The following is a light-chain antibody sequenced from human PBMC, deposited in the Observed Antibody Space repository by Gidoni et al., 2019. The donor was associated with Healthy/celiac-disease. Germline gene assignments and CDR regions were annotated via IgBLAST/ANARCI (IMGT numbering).Light chain of an antibody. CDR1: SGSIAINY. CDR2: EDN. J-gene: IGLJ3*02. Sequence: NFMLTQPHSVSASPGKTVTISCTGSSGSIAINYVQWYQQRPGSAPTTVIYEDNQRPPGVPDRFSGSIDSSSNSASLTISGLKTEDEADYYCQSYDSSNQVVGGGTKLTVL. V-gene: IGLV6-57*02. CDR3: QSYDSSNQV.